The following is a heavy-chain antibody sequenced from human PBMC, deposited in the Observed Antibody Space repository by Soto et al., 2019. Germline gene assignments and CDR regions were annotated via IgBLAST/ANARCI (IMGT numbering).Heavy chain of an antibody. CDR3: ARTQTFWSGSNFDY. J-gene: IGHJ4*02. CDR2: INPSGDST. V-gene: IGHV1-46*01. Sequence: QVQLVQSGAEVKKPGASVKVSCKASGYTFTSYYMHWVRQAPGQGLEWMGIINPSGDSTSYAQKFQGRVTMNSDTSTNTVYMELSSLRSEDTAVYFCARTQTFWSGSNFDYWGQGTLVTVSS. D-gene: IGHD3-3*01. CDR1: GYTFTSYY.